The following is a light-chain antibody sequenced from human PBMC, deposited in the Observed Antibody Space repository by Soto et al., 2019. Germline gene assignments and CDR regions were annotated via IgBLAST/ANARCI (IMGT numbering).Light chain of an antibody. J-gene: IGKJ1*01. CDR1: QNINRW. CDR3: QQYKSYPLT. V-gene: IGKV1-5*01. Sequence: DIRLTQSPSTLSASVGDRVTITCRASQNINRWLAWYLQSPGKAPRLLIYDASSLESGVPSRFSGRGSGTEFTLTISGLQPDDFATYYCQQYKSYPLTFGQGTKVDIK. CDR2: DAS.